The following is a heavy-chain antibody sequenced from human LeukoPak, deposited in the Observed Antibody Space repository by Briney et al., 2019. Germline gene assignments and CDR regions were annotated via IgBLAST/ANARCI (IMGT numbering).Heavy chain of an antibody. J-gene: IGHJ4*02. D-gene: IGHD3-16*01. CDR2: VYYSGYT. CDR3: ARLRFSGGNPFDY. CDR1: GGSISSSSYS. Sequence: SETLSLTCTVSGGSISSSSYSWVWVRQPPGKGLEWIGSVYYSGYTFYNSSLKSRVTISGDTSKNQFSLKLRSVTAADTAVYYCARLRFSGGNPFDYWGQGTLVTVSS. V-gene: IGHV4-39*01.